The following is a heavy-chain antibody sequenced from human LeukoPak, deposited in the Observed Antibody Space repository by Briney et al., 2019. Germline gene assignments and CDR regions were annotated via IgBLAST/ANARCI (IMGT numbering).Heavy chain of an antibody. D-gene: IGHD6-25*01. Sequence: PGGALRLSSAPSGFTFSSYGMHCVRPAPRKGRGWVAFIRYEVGNKYYAHSLWGRFTISRDNSKNTLYLHMKSLRDEDTAVYYCAADRRAAIFDYWGQGTLVTVSS. J-gene: IGHJ4*02. CDR2: IRYEVGNK. CDR1: GFTFSSYG. CDR3: AADRRAAIFDY. V-gene: IGHV3-30*02.